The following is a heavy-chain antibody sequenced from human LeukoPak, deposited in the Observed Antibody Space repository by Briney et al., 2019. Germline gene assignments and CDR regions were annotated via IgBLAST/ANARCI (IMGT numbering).Heavy chain of an antibody. J-gene: IGHJ6*03. V-gene: IGHV3-11*01. CDR3: ARDQDTAMGNYYYYYYMDV. D-gene: IGHD5-18*01. Sequence: KTGGSLRLSCAASGFTFSDYQMSWIRQAPGKGLEWVSYISSSGSTIYYADSVKGRFTISRDNAKNSLYLQMNSLRAEDTAVYYCARDQDTAMGNYYYYYYMDVWGKGTTVTISS. CDR2: ISSSGSTI. CDR1: GFTFSDYQ.